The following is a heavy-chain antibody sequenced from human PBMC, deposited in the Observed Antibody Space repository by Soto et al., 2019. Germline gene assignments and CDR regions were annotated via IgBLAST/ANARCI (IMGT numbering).Heavy chain of an antibody. CDR3: ATRFTIVVVPGATFDY. Sequence: GGSLRLSCAASGFTFSSSAMSWVRQVPGKGLECVSGISGSGGSTSYADSVKGRFTMSRDNSKNMLYLQMNSLRAEDTAIYYCATRFTIVVVPGATFDYWGQGTLVTVSS. CDR2: ISGSGGST. D-gene: IGHD2-2*01. J-gene: IGHJ4*02. V-gene: IGHV3-23*01. CDR1: GFTFSSSA.